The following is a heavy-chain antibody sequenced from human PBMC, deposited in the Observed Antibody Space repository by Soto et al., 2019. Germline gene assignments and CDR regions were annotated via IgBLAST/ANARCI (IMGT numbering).Heavy chain of an antibody. CDR1: GFTFSSYE. J-gene: IGHJ4*02. D-gene: IGHD3-22*01. CDR3: AREDYYDSSGYYGY. V-gene: IGHV3-48*03. CDR2: ISSSGSTI. Sequence: GGSLRLSCAASGFTFSSYEMNWVRQAPGKGLEWVSYISSSGSTIYYADSVKGRFTISRDNAKNTLYLQMNSLRAEDAAVYYCAREDYYDSSGYYGYWGQGTLVTVSS.